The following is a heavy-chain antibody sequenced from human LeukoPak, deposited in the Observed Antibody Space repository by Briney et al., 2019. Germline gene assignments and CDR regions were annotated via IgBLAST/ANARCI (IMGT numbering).Heavy chain of an antibody. CDR1: GGSFSDYY. D-gene: IGHD5-18*01. V-gene: IGHV4-34*01. CDR2: THPSVTT. CDR3: ARVGYSYVINDWSRTGLGAYPTKYYYHMDV. J-gene: IGHJ6*03. Sequence: PSETLSLTCTVYGGSFSDYYWGWIRQPPGKGLEGIGKTHPSVTTNSTPSLKSRVTISLDASKNQFSLKLSSVAAADTAVYFCARVGYSYVINDWSRTGLGAYPTKYYYHMDVWDKGTTVTVSS.